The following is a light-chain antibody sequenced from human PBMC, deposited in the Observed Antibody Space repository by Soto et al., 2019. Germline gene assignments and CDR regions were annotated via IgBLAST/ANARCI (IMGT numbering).Light chain of an antibody. J-gene: IGLJ1*01. CDR2: DVS. CDR1: KNDIGVYNY. Sequence: QSALTQPPSASGSPGQSVTISCTGTKNDIGVYNYISWYQQHPGEAPKLMIHDVSERPSGVPDRFSGSKSGNTASLTISGLQAEDEADYYCCPYAGSYTFARNVFGTGTKVTVL. V-gene: IGLV2-11*01. CDR3: CPYAGSYTFARNV.